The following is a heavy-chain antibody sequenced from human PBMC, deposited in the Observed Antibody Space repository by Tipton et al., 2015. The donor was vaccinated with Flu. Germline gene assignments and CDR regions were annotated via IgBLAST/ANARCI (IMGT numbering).Heavy chain of an antibody. J-gene: IGHJ1*01. Sequence: LVQSSETLSLTCTVSVGSISSYNWNWIRQPAGKGLEWIGRIYSGGSTNYNPSLKRRVTMSIDSSKNQLSLKMTSVTAADTALYFCARERYSSGWLEYFQNWGQGTLVTVSS. V-gene: IGHV4-4*07. CDR1: VGSISSYN. CDR2: IYSGGST. D-gene: IGHD6-19*01. CDR3: ARERYSSGWLEYFQN.